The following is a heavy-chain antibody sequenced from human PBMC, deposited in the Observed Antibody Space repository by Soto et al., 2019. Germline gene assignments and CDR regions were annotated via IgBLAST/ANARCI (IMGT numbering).Heavy chain of an antibody. J-gene: IGHJ5*02. Sequence: SETLSLTCAVYGGSFSGYYWSWIRQPPGKGLEWIGEINHSGSTNYNPSLKSRVTISVDTSKNQFSLKLSSVTAADTAVYYCARGDGYCTNGVCENWFDPWGQGTLVTVSS. V-gene: IGHV4-34*01. CDR2: INHSGST. D-gene: IGHD2-8*01. CDR1: GGSFSGYY. CDR3: ARGDGYCTNGVCENWFDP.